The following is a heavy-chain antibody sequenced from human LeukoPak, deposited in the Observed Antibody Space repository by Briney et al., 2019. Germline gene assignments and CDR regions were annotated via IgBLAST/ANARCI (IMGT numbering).Heavy chain of an antibody. CDR1: GFTFSSYA. V-gene: IGHV3-30-3*01. Sequence: GGSLRLSCAASGFTFSSYAMHWVRQAPGKGLEWVAVISYDGSNKYYADSVKGRFTISRDNSKNTLYLRMNSLRAEDTAVYYCARDLNSGSYQDASAFDIWGQGTMVTVSS. D-gene: IGHD1-26*01. J-gene: IGHJ3*02. CDR2: ISYDGSNK. CDR3: ARDLNSGSYQDASAFDI.